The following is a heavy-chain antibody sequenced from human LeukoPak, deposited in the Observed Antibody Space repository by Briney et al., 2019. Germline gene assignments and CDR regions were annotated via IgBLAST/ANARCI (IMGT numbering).Heavy chain of an antibody. V-gene: IGHV4-30-4*01. CDR3: ARATTIFGVTDAFEI. CDR2: IYSSGST. J-gene: IGHJ3*02. Sequence: SETLSLTCTVSGGSISSGHYYWSWIRQPPGKGLEWIGYIYSSGSTYYNPSLKSRVTISVDTSKNQFSLKLSSVTAADTAVYYCARATTIFGVTDAFEIWGQGTMVTVSS. D-gene: IGHD3-3*01. CDR1: GGSISSGHYY.